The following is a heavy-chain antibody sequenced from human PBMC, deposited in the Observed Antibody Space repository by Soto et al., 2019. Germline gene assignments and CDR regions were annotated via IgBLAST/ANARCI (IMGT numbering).Heavy chain of an antibody. Sequence: PGGSLRLSCAASGFTFSSYWMSWVRQAPGKGLEWVANIKQDGSEKYYVDSVKGRFTISRDNAKNSLYLQMNSLRAEDTAVYYCARDGLLWFGELLYPRYFDYWGQGTLVTVSS. D-gene: IGHD3-10*01. CDR2: IKQDGSEK. CDR3: ARDGLLWFGELLYPRYFDY. V-gene: IGHV3-7*01. J-gene: IGHJ4*02. CDR1: GFTFSSYW.